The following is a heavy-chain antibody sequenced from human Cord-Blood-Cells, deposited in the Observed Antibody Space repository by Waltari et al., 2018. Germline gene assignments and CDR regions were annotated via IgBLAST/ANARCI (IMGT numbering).Heavy chain of an antibody. V-gene: IGHV1-2*02. D-gene: IGHD3-3*01. CDR1: GSTSTGPY. J-gene: IGHJ3*02. Sequence: QVQMLESGATAKKRDASVRASCTAYGSTSTGPYMHWVLLPPGQRLKRMEWINPNSGGTNYAQKFQGRVTITRDTSNSTAYMELSRLRSDDTAVYYCAKGYHDFWSGYYDAFDIWGQGTMVTVSS. CDR3: AKGYHDFWSGYYDAFDI. CDR2: INPNSGGT.